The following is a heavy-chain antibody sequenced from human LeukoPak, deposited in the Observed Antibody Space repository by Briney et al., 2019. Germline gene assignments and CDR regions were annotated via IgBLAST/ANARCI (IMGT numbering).Heavy chain of an antibody. CDR3: ARVIAATYYYYYYMDV. J-gene: IGHJ6*03. CDR2: IIPIFGTA. Sequence: GSSVKVSCKASGGTFSSYAISWVRQAPGQGLEWMGGIIPIFGTANYAQKFQGRVTITADESTSTAYMELSSLRSEDTAVYYCARVIAATYYYYYYMDVWGKGTTATVSS. V-gene: IGHV1-69*01. D-gene: IGHD2-15*01. CDR1: GGTFSSYA.